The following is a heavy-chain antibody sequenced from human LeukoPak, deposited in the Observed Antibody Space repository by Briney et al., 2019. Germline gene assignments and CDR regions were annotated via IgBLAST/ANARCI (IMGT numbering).Heavy chain of an antibody. CDR3: TTDRMIYATNWAVSWFDP. CDR1: GITFTNAW. J-gene: IGHJ5*02. CDR2: VKTKGDGGEA. V-gene: IGHV3-15*01. D-gene: IGHD2-8*01. Sequence: PGGSLRLSCAASGITFTNAWLTWVRRAPGKGLEWVGRVKTKGDGGEADYAAPVKGRFTISRDDSTKTLYLQMNSLKTEDTAVYYCTTDRMIYATNWAVSWFDPWGQGTLVTVSS.